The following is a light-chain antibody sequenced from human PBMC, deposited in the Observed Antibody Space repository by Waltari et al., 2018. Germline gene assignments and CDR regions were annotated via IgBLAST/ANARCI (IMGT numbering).Light chain of an antibody. V-gene: IGLV2-14*03. CDR1: SGDIGGYKY. J-gene: IGLJ3*02. Sequence: QSALTQPASVSGSPGQSITISCNGSSGDIGGYKYVSWYQQHPDKAPKRMIYAVDNRPSGVSHRFSGSKSGYTASLTIAGLQIEDEAVYYCSSYTSSVTWVFGGGTRLTVL. CDR2: AVD. CDR3: SSYTSSVTWV.